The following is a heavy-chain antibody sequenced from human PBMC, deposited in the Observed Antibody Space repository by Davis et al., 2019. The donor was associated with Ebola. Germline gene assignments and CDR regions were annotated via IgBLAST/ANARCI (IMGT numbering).Heavy chain of an antibody. CDR3: AREEGGYTYYYYGMDV. D-gene: IGHD5-24*01. V-gene: IGHV3-33*01. CDR1: GFTFGDYA. J-gene: IGHJ6*02. CDR2: IWYDGSNK. Sequence: GGSLRLSCTASGFTFGDYAMSWVRQAPGKGLEWVAVIWYDGSNKYYADSVKGRFTISRDNSKNTLYLQMNSLRAEDTAVYYCAREEGGYTYYYYGMDVWGQGTTVTVSS.